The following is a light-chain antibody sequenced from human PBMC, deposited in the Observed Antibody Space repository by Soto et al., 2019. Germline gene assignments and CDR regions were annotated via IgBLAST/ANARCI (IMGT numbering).Light chain of an antibody. CDR3: QQRSNWPVLS. CDR2: DAS. V-gene: IGKV3-11*01. CDR1: QSVSSY. Sequence: EIVLTQSPATLSLSPGERATLSGRASQSVSSYLAWYQQKPGQAPRLLIYDASNRATGIPARFSGSGSGTDFTLTISSLEPEDFAVYYCQQRSNWPVLSFGPGTKVDIK. J-gene: IGKJ3*01.